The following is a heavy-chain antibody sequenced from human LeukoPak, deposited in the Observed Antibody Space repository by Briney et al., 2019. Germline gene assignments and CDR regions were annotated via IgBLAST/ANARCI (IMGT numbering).Heavy chain of an antibody. CDR3: ARGTNPYQERITIFYKNNYYYYYMDI. D-gene: IGHD3-9*01. Sequence: GGSLRLSCAASGFTFSSYAMSWVRQAPGKGLEWVSAISGSGCSTYYADSVKGRFTISRDNSKNTLYLKMNSLRDEDTAVYNCARGTNPYQERITIFYKNNYYYYYMDIWGKGTTVTISS. CDR1: GFTFSSYA. J-gene: IGHJ6*03. CDR2: ISGSGCST. V-gene: IGHV3-23*01.